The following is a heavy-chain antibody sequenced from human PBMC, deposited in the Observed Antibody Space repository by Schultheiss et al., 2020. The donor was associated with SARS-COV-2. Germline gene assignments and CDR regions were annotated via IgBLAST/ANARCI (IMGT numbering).Heavy chain of an antibody. J-gene: IGHJ4*02. CDR3: ARDNWAGGLGY. CDR1: GFTFTSFG. CDR2: ISHDGTNK. Sequence: GGSLRLSCAASGFTFTSFGMHWVRQAPGKGLEWVALISHDGTNKYYADSVKGRFTISRDNAKNSLYLQMNSLRAEDTAVYYCARDNWAGGLGYWGQGTLVTVAS. V-gene: IGHV3-30*03. D-gene: IGHD3-10*01.